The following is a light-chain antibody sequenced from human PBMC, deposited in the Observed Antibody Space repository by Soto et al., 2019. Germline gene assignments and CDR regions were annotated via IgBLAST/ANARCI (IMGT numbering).Light chain of an antibody. V-gene: IGLV2-14*01. J-gene: IGLJ1*01. Sequence: QSALTQPASVSGSPGQSITISCTGTSSDVGGYNYVSWYQQHPGKAPKLMIYDASNRPSGISNRFSGSKSGITASLTISGLLPEDEADYYCTSYTSSNTYVFGTGTKVTVL. CDR2: DAS. CDR1: SSDVGGYNY. CDR3: TSYTSSNTYV.